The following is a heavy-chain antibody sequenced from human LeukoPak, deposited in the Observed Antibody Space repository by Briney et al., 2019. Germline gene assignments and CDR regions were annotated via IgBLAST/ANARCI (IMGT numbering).Heavy chain of an antibody. Sequence: SGPALVKPTQTLTLTCTFSGFSLSTSGMRVSWIRQPPGKALEWLARIDWDDGKFYSTSLKTRLTISKDTSKDQVVLTMTNMDPVDTATYYCARAEYYYGSGSYYDYWGQGTLVTVSP. CDR3: ARAEYYYGSGSYYDY. J-gene: IGHJ4*02. D-gene: IGHD3-10*01. CDR2: IDWDDGK. CDR1: GFSLSTSGMR. V-gene: IGHV2-70*04.